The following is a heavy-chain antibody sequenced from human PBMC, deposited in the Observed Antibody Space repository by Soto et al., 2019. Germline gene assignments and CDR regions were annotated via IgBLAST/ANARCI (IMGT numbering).Heavy chain of an antibody. Sequence: SETLSLTCTVTGGSISTFLWNWIRQPPGKGLEWIGSIYYSGSTNYNPSLNSRVTISVDTSKNQFSLKLNSVTAADTAVYYCARGRIIGPWGREPWSPSPQ. D-gene: IGHD2-15*01. CDR3: ARGRIIGP. CDR2: IYYSGST. CDR1: GGSISTFL. V-gene: IGHV4-59*01. J-gene: IGHJ5*02.